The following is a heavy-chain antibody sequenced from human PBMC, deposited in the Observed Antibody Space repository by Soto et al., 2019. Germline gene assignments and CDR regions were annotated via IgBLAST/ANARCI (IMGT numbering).Heavy chain of an antibody. CDR2: ISYDGSNK. J-gene: IGHJ4*02. D-gene: IGHD2-15*01. CDR1: GFTFSSYG. Sequence: QVQLVESGGGVVQPGRSLRLSCAASGFTFSSYGMHWVRQAPGKGLEWVAVISYDGSNKYYADSVKGRFTISRDNSKNTLYLQMNSLRAEDTAVYYCARGPPVGKWGQGTLVTVSS. V-gene: IGHV3-30*03. CDR3: ARGPPVGK.